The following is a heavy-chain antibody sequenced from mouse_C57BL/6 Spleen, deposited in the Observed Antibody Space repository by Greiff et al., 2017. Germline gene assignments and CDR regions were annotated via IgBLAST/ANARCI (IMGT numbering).Heavy chain of an antibody. CDR1: GYTFTSYW. CDR3: ARGRGMATVGDG. Sequence: QVQLQQPGAELVKPGASVKLSCTASGYTFTSYWMHWVKQRPGQGLEWIGMIHPNSGSTNYNEKFKSKATMTVDKSSITASMQHSSLTSEDSAVYYCARGRGMATVGDGWGTGTTVTVSS. J-gene: IGHJ1*03. CDR2: IHPNSGST. D-gene: IGHD1-1*01. V-gene: IGHV1-64*01.